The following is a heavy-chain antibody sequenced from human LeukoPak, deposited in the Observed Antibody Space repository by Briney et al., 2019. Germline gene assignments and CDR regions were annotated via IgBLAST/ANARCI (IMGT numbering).Heavy chain of an antibody. Sequence: ASVKVSCRASGCTFTSYGISWVRQAPGQGLEWMGWISAYNGNTNYAQKLQGRVTMTTDTSTSTAYMELRSLRSDDTAVYYCARNMDGLYYYDSSGYGYWGQGTLVTVSS. J-gene: IGHJ4*02. V-gene: IGHV1-18*01. D-gene: IGHD3-22*01. CDR3: ARNMDGLYYYDSSGYGY. CDR2: ISAYNGNT. CDR1: GCTFTSYG.